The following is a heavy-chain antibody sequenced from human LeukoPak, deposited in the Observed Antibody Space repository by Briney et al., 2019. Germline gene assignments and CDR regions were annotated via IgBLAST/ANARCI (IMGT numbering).Heavy chain of an antibody. Sequence: ASAKVSCKASGGTFSSYAISWVRQAPGQGLEWMGGIIPIFGTANYAQKFQGRVTITADESTSTAYMELSSLRSEDTAVYYCARHYYDSSGYPNYYYYYYGMDVWGQGTTVTVSS. J-gene: IGHJ6*02. CDR2: IIPIFGTA. V-gene: IGHV1-69*01. D-gene: IGHD3-22*01. CDR1: GGTFSSYA. CDR3: ARHYYDSSGYPNYYYYYYGMDV.